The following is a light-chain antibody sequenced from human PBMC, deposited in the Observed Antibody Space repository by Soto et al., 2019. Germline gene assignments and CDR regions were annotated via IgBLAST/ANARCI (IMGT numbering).Light chain of an antibody. CDR3: QQYNSYSP. J-gene: IGKJ1*01. CDR2: DAS. CDR1: QSISSW. Sequence: DIQMTQSPSTLSASVGDRVTITCRASQSISSWLAWYQQKPGKAPKLLIYDASSLESGVPSRFSGSGSVTEFTLTISSLQPDDFATYYCQQYNSYSPFGQGTKVDIK. V-gene: IGKV1-5*01.